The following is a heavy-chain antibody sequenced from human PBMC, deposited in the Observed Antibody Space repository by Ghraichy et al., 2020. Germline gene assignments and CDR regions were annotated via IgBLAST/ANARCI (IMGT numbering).Heavy chain of an antibody. Sequence: GESLNISCAASGFTFSSHGMHWVRQAPGKGLEWMAVISYDGSNQYYADSVKGRFTISRDNSKNTLYLQMNSLRAEDTAVYYCAKSTWTQSPSYQIVGATPFDYWGQGTLVTVSS. CDR1: GFTFSSHG. CDR2: ISYDGSNQ. CDR3: AKSTWTQSPSYQIVGATPFDY. J-gene: IGHJ4*02. V-gene: IGHV3-30*18. D-gene: IGHD1-26*01.